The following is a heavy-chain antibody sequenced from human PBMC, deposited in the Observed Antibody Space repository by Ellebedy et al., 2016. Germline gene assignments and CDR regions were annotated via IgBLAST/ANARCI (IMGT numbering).Heavy chain of an antibody. CDR3: ARDGPLRYVDSSGYHDPFEN. J-gene: IGHJ4*02. CDR2: ITADGSDT. CDR1: GFTLSSYW. D-gene: IGHD3-22*01. Sequence: GGSLRLSCAGSGFTLSSYWIHWVRQAPGKGLVWVSRITADGSDTAYADSVKGRFTISRDNAKNSLFLQMDSLRAEDTAVYYCARDGPLRYVDSSGYHDPFENWGQGTQVTVSS. V-gene: IGHV3-74*01.